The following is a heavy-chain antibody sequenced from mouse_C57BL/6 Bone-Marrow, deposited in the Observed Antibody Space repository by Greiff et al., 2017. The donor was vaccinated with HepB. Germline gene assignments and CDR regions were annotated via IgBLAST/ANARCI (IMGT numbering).Heavy chain of an antibody. J-gene: IGHJ3*01. D-gene: IGHD3-2*02. CDR2: IHPNSGST. V-gene: IGHV1-64*01. Sequence: VQLQQPGAELVKPGASVKLSCKASGYTFTSYWMHWVKQRPGQGLEWIGMIHPNSGSTNYNEKFKSKATLTVDKSSSTAYMQLSSLTSEDSAVYYCAREAHTAQVWFAYWGQGTLVTVSA. CDR3: AREAHTAQVWFAY. CDR1: GYTFTSYW.